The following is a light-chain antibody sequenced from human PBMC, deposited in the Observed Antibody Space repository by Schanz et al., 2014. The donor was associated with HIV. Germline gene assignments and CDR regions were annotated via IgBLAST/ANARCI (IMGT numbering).Light chain of an antibody. Sequence: DIQMTQSPSTLSASVGDRVTITCRASQNIDYWLTWYQQKPGRTPNLLIYQASTLKSGAPSRFSGSGSGTEFTLTISSLQPDDFATYYCQQYNTKPYTFGQGTKLEIK. V-gene: IGKV1-5*03. CDR2: QAS. CDR1: QNIDYW. CDR3: QQYNTKPYT. J-gene: IGKJ2*01.